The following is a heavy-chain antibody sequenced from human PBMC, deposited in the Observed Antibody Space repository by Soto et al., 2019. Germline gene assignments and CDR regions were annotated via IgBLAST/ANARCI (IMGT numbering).Heavy chain of an antibody. CDR2: ISGSGSGP. CDR1: GFTFSNYD. CDR3: AKLKSWRALDY. D-gene: IGHD6-13*01. Sequence: EVLLLESGGGLVQPGGSLRLSCAASGFTFSNYDMGWVRQAPGKGLELVSFISGSGSGPYYADSVKGLFTISRDNAENTLYLQMNSLRVEDTAVYYCAKLKSWRALDYWGQGTLVIVSS. J-gene: IGHJ4*02. V-gene: IGHV3-23*01.